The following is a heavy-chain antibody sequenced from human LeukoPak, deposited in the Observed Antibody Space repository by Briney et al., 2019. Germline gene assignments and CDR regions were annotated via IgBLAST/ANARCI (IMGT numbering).Heavy chain of an antibody. V-gene: IGHV3-7*01. CDR2: IKQDGSEK. J-gene: IGHJ4*02. CDR3: ARDSAGNDY. CDR1: GFTFSTYW. D-gene: IGHD6-13*01. Sequence: GGSLRLSCAASGFTFSTYWMSWVREAPGKGLEGVANIKQDGSEKYYVDSVKGRFTISRENAKNSLYLQMNSLRAEDTAMYYCARDSAGNDYCGQGTLVTVSS.